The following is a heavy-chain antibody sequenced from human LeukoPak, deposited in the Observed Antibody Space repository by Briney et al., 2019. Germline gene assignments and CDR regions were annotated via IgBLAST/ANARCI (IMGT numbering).Heavy chain of an antibody. CDR2: INAGNGNT. J-gene: IGHJ4*02. CDR1: GYTFTSYA. CDR3: ARGRWDGSGSYINFDY. Sequence: ASVKASCKASGYTFTSYAMHWVRQAPGQRLEWMGWINAGNGNTKYSQKFQGRVTITRDTSASTAYMELSSLRSEDTAVYYCARGRWDGSGSYINFDYWGQGTLVTVSS. V-gene: IGHV1-3*01. D-gene: IGHD3-10*01.